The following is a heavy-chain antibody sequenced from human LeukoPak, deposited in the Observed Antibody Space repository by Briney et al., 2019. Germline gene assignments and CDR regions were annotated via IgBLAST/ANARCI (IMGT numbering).Heavy chain of an antibody. D-gene: IGHD2-15*01. CDR1: GYTFIGYF. J-gene: IGHJ4*02. V-gene: IGHV1-2*02. CDR2: IDPHSGDT. CDR3: ARVRGGYCTGDRCYGDFFFDN. Sequence: ASVKVSCKASGYTFIGYFIHWVRQAPGQGLEWMGWIDPHSGDTAYANKFQGRATLTRDTTTTTVFMESNSLRSDDTAVYFCARVRGGYCTGDRCYGDFFFDNWGQGTLVTVTS.